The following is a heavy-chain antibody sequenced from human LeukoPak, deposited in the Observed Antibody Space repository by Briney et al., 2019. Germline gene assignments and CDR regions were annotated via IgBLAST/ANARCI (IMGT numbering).Heavy chain of an antibody. CDR3: ATVRYSSSWYLNY. J-gene: IGHJ4*02. CDR2: FDPEDGET. CDR1: GYALTELS. Sequence: GASVKVSCKVSGYALTELSMHWVRQAPGKGLEWMGGFDPEDGETIYAQKFQGRVTMTEDTSTVTAYMELSSLRSEDTAVYYCATVRYSSSWYLNYWGQGTLVTVSS. D-gene: IGHD6-13*01. V-gene: IGHV1-24*01.